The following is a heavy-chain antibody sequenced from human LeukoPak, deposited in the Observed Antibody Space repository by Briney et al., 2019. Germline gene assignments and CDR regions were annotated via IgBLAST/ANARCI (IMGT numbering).Heavy chain of an antibody. J-gene: IGHJ3*01. CDR2: IYNSGST. CDR1: SGSISRNSYY. Sequence: PSQTLSLTCAVSSGSISRNSYYWTWIRHHPGIGLEWIGYIYNSGSTYYNPSLKSRVTISLDRSRNQFSLDLTSVTAADTAVYYCVVDPRGDAFDFWGQGTMVTVSS. D-gene: IGHD3-16*01. V-gene: IGHV4-31*11. CDR3: VVDPRGDAFDF.